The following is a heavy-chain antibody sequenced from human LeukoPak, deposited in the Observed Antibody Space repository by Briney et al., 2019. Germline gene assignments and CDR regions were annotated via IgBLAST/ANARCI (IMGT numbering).Heavy chain of an antibody. CDR3: ARTTTTFDD. CDR1: GGSISSYY. J-gene: IGHJ4*02. CDR2: ISYSGST. V-gene: IGHV4-59*01. D-gene: IGHD4-11*01. Sequence: SETLSLTCTVSGGSISSYYWSWIRQPPGKGLEWIGYISYSGSTNYGPSLKGRVTISVDTSKNHFSLNLTSVTAADTAVYYCARTTTTFDDWGQGTLVTVSS.